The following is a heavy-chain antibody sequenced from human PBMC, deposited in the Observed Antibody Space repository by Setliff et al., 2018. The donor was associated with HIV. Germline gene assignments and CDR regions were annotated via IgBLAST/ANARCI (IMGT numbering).Heavy chain of an antibody. Sequence: PGGSLRLSCTASGFTFSSYWMHWVRQAPGKGLVWVSHLISDGRGTYYADSVKGRFTISRDNARNTLYLQMNSLGADDTAVYYCARGGCSSTSCLDHWGQGTLVTVSS. V-gene: IGHV3-74*01. CDR2: LISDGRGT. D-gene: IGHD2-2*01. CDR3: ARGGCSSTSCLDH. CDR1: GFTFSSYW. J-gene: IGHJ4*02.